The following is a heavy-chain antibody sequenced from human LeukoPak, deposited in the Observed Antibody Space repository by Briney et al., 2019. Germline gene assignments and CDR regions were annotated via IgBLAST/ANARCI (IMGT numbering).Heavy chain of an antibody. Sequence: SETLSLTCSVSGDSISSSRHYWGWIRQPPGKGLEWIGSIFYSGRTYYNPSLKSRVTISVDTSKNQFSLNLSSVTAADTAVYYCARDRDTNYANWFDPWGQGILVTVSS. CDR3: ARDRDTNYANWFDP. J-gene: IGHJ5*02. V-gene: IGHV4-39*07. CDR2: IFYSGRT. CDR1: GDSISSSRHY. D-gene: IGHD4-11*01.